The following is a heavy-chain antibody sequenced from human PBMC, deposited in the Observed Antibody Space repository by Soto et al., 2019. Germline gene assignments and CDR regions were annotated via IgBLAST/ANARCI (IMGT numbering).Heavy chain of an antibody. CDR1: GGSISSSSYY. Sequence: QLQLQESGPGLVKPSETLSLTCTVSGGSISSSSYYWGWIRQPPGKGLEWIGSIYYSGSTYSNPSLKSRVTISVDTSKNQFSLKLTSVTAADTAIYSCARLSHPYWFDPWGQGTLVTVSS. V-gene: IGHV4-39*01. CDR2: IYYSGST. CDR3: ARLSHPYWFDP. J-gene: IGHJ5*02.